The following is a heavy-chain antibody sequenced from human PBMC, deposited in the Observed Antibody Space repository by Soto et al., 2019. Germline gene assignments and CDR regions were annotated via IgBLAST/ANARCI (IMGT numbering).Heavy chain of an antibody. J-gene: IGHJ5*02. CDR3: ARKYCSGGSCYYNWFDP. CDR1: DGYTSSYF. CDR2: IYYSGST. Sequence: SETLSLTCTVSDGYTSSYFGSCIRQPPEKGLEWIGYIYYSGSTNYNPSLKSRVTISVDTSKNQFSLKLSSVTAADTAVYYCARKYCSGGSCYYNWFDPWGQGTLVTVSS. V-gene: IGHV4-59*08. D-gene: IGHD2-15*01.